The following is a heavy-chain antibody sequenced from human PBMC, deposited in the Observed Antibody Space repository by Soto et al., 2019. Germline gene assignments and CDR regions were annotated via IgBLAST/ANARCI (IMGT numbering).Heavy chain of an antibody. D-gene: IGHD2-21*01. V-gene: IGHV3-23*01. J-gene: IGHJ4*02. Sequence: EVQLLESGGGLVQPGGSLRLSCAASGFTFSSYAMSWVRQAPGKGLEWVSAISGSGGSTYYADSVKGRFTISRDNSKNTLYLQMNSLRAEDTDVYYCAKDTLCDQTRDYWGQGTLVTVSS. CDR2: ISGSGGST. CDR1: GFTFSSYA. CDR3: AKDTLCDQTRDY.